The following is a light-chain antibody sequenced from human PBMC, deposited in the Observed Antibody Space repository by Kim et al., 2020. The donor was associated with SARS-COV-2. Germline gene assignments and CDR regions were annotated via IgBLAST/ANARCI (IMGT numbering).Light chain of an antibody. CDR1: HRIGGW. V-gene: IGKV1-5*03. CDR2: EAS. CDR3: QHYDSYSII. J-gene: IGKJ5*01. Sequence: GDRVTITCRASHRIGGWLAWYQQKPGKAPNLLIYEASTLESGVPSRFSGSGSGTEFTLTINSLQPDDFATYYCQHYDSYSIIFGQGTRLEIK.